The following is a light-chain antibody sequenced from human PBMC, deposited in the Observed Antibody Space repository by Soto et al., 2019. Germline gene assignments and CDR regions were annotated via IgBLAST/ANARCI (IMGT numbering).Light chain of an antibody. Sequence: EIVLTQSPGTLSLSPGERATLSCRASQSVSSSYLAWYQQKPGQAPRPLIYGASSRAIGIPDRFSGSGSGTGFTLTISRLEPEDFAVYYCQQYGSSPWTFGQGTK. CDR3: QQYGSSPWT. CDR2: GAS. V-gene: IGKV3-20*01. CDR1: QSVSSSY. J-gene: IGKJ1*01.